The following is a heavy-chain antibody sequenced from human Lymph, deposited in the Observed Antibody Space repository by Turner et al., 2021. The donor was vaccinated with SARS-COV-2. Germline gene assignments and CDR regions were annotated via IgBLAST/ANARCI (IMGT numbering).Heavy chain of an antibody. V-gene: IGHV4-59*01. CDR3: ARGFDY. CDR2: SYYSGST. Sequence: QVQLQESGPGLVKPSETLSLTCTVSGGSFSISYWSWIRQPPGKGLAWIGYSYYSGSTNYNPSVKSRVTISVDTSKNKFSLKLTSVSAADTAVYYCARGFDYWGQGTLVTVSP. J-gene: IGHJ4*02. CDR1: GGSFSISY.